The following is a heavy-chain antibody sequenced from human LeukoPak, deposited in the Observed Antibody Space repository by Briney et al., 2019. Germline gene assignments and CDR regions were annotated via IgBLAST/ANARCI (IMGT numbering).Heavy chain of an antibody. V-gene: IGHV3-30*02. CDR3: ASRPNGDHPYFDY. CDR1: GFTFSSYG. CDR2: IRYDGSNK. J-gene: IGHJ4*02. D-gene: IGHD4-17*01. Sequence: PGGSLRLSCAASGFTFSSYGMHWVRQAPGKGLEWVAFIRYDGSNKYYADSVKGRFTISRDNSKNTLYLQMNSLRVEDTAVYYCASRPNGDHPYFDYWGQGTLVSVSS.